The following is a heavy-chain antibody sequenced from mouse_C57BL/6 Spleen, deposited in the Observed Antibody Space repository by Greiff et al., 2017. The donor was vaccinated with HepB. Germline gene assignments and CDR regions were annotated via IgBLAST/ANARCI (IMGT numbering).Heavy chain of an antibody. CDR3: ARRGSSYWYFDV. CDR2: IYPGDGDT. V-gene: IGHV1-80*01. J-gene: IGHJ1*03. D-gene: IGHD1-1*01. Sequence: VKLQESGAELVKPGASVKISCKASGYAFSSYWMNWVKQRPGKGLEWIGQIYPGDGDTNYNGKFKGKATLTADKSSSTAYMQLSSLTSEDSSVYCCARRGSSYWYFDVWGTGSTVTVSS. CDR1: GYAFSSYW.